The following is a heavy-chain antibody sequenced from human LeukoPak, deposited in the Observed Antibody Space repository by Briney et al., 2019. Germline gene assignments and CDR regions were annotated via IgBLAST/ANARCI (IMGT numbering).Heavy chain of an antibody. Sequence: SQTLSLPCTVSGGSISSGDYYWSWIPQPPGQGRVWFGCICYSGPTYYNPSLMSRVTTSVDTSNDQFALKLTSVTAADTAVYYCARAALSTEGANWFDPWGQGALVTVSS. CDR1: GGSISSGDYY. CDR3: ARAALSTEGANWFDP. CDR2: ICYSGPT. D-gene: IGHD5/OR15-5a*01. V-gene: IGHV4-30-4*08. J-gene: IGHJ5*02.